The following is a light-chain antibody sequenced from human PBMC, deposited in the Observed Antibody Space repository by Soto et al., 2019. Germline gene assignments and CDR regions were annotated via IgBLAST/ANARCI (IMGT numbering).Light chain of an antibody. Sequence: DIPMTQSPATLSVAPGERVTFSCRASQGVSRKLAWYQHKTGQAPRLLISGESTGATGIPDRFSGSGSGTELNLTISRLQSEDCAIYYCQKYHTWPITFGGGTKGDIK. CDR2: GES. CDR3: QKYHTWPIT. CDR1: QGVSRK. J-gene: IGKJ4*01. V-gene: IGKV3-15*01.